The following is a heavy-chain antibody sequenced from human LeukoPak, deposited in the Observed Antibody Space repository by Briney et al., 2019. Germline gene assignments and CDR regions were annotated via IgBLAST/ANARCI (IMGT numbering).Heavy chain of an antibody. CDR2: INPSGGST. CDR3: ARGDYDFWSGYQNWFDP. Sequence: ASVTVSCKASGYTFTSYYVHWVRQAPGQGLEWMGIINPSGGSTSYAQKFQGRVTMTRDTSTSTVYMELSSLRSEDTAVYYCARGDYDFWSGYQNWFDPWGQGTLVTVSS. CDR1: GYTFTSYY. V-gene: IGHV1-46*01. D-gene: IGHD3-3*01. J-gene: IGHJ5*02.